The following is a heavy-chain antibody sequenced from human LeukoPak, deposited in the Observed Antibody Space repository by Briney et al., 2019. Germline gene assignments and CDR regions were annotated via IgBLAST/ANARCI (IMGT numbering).Heavy chain of an antibody. V-gene: IGHV3-30*18. CDR1: GFTFSSYA. J-gene: IGHJ3*02. D-gene: IGHD3-10*01. Sequence: QTGGSLRLSCAASGFTFSSYAMHWVRQAPGKGLEWVAVISYDGSLKHYLDSVKGRFTISRDNSKNTLYLQMDSLRVEDTAVYYCAKKYSYGSGAGDALDIWGHGTLVTVSS. CDR2: ISYDGSLK. CDR3: AKKYSYGSGAGDALDI.